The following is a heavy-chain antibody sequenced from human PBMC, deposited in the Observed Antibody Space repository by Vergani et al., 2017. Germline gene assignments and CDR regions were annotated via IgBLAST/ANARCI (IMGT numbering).Heavy chain of an antibody. CDR2: ISGSGGST. CDR3: AKDPLSVPPWSKVVVITPHAFDI. D-gene: IGHD3-22*01. Sequence: EVQLLESGGGLVQPGGSLRLSCAASGFTFSSYAMSWVRQAPGKGLEWVSAISGSGGSTYYADSVKGRFTISRDNSKNTLYLQMNSLRAEDTGVYYCAKDPLSVPPWSKVVVITPHAFDIWGQGTMVTVSS. J-gene: IGHJ3*02. V-gene: IGHV3-23*01. CDR1: GFTFSSYA.